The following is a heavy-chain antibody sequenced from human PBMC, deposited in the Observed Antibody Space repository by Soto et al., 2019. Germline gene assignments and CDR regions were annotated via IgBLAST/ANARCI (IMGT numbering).Heavy chain of an antibody. V-gene: IGHV3-30*04. Sequence: QVRLVESGGGVVQPGRSLRLSCAASGFTFSSFALHWVRQAPGKGLEWVAVISHDGKIKYYADFVRGRSTISRDNSKNTLYLQLGRLRPDDTAVYYCARDTLWFGELSRQGFDFWGQGTLLGVSS. CDR2: ISHDGKIK. CDR1: GFTFSSFA. CDR3: ARDTLWFGELSRQGFDF. J-gene: IGHJ4*02. D-gene: IGHD3-10*01.